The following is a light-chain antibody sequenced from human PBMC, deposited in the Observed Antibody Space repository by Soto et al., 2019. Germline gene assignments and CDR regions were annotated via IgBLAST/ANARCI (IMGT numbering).Light chain of an antibody. Sequence: QPVLTQSPSASASLGASVKLTCTLSSGHSSYAIAWHQQQPEKGPRYLMKLNSDGSHSKGDGIPDRFSGSSSGAERYLTISSLQSEDEADYYCQIGGVFGGGTKLTVL. CDR1: SGHSSYA. CDR2: LNSDGSH. J-gene: IGLJ2*01. V-gene: IGLV4-69*01. CDR3: QIGGV.